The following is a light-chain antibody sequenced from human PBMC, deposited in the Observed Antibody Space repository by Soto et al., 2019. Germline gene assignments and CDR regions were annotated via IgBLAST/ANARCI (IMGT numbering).Light chain of an antibody. CDR3: SSFAGSNNVPYV. CDR1: SSDVGAYDY. J-gene: IGLJ1*01. CDR2: EIN. V-gene: IGLV2-8*01. Sequence: QSALTQPRSVSGSPGQSVTISCSGTSSDVGAYDYVSWYQQHPGKAPKLMIYEINKRPSGVPDRFSGSKSGNTASLTVSGLQAEDEADYYCSSFAGSNNVPYVFGTGTKLTV.